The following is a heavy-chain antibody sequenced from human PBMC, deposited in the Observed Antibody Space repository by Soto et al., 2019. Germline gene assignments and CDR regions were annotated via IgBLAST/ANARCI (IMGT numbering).Heavy chain of an antibody. CDR2: ISAYNGNT. J-gene: IGHJ3*02. CDR3: ARVDDYYDSSGYYLDAFDI. Sequence: ASVKVSSKASGYTFTSYGISWVRQAPGQGLEWMGWISAYNGNTNYAQKLQGRVTMTTDTSTSTAYMELRSLRSDDTAVYYCARVDDYYDSSGYYLDAFDIWGQGTMVTVSS. D-gene: IGHD3-22*01. CDR1: GYTFTSYG. V-gene: IGHV1-18*01.